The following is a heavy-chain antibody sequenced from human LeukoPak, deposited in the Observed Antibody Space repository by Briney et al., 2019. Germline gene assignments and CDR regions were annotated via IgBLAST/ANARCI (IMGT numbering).Heavy chain of an antibody. J-gene: IGHJ3*02. D-gene: IGHD3-16*01. CDR1: GFTFSSYA. Sequence: GGSLRLSCAASGFTFSSYAMSWVRQAPGKGLEWVSAISGSGGSTYYADSVKGRFTISRANSKNTLYLQMNSLRAEDTAVYYCAIFEGAGGAFDIWGQGTMVTVSS. V-gene: IGHV3-23*01. CDR3: AIFEGAGGAFDI. CDR2: ISGSGGST.